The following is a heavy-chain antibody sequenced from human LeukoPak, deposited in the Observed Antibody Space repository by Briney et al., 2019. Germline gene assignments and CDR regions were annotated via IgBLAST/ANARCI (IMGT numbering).Heavy chain of an antibody. CDR3: AREEASSSWFDP. V-gene: IGHV3-30*14. J-gene: IGHJ5*02. D-gene: IGHD2-15*01. CDR2: ISDDGSDK. CDR1: GFTFSTYA. Sequence: GRSLRLSCAASGFTFSTYAMHWVRQAPGKGLEWVTLISDDGSDKYYADSVKGRFTISRDNSKNTLYLQMNSLRAEDTAVYYCAREEASSSWFDPWGQGTLVTVSS.